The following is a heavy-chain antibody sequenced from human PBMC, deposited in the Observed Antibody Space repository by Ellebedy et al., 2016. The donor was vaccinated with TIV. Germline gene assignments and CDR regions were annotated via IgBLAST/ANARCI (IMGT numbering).Heavy chain of an antibody. CDR3: AREGYDLRGFDY. D-gene: IGHD2-15*01. Sequence: ASVKVSXKASSYTFTSYGISWVRQAPGQGLEWMGWINPNSGGTNYAQKFQGRVTMTRDTSISTAYMELSRLRSDDTAVYYCAREGYDLRGFDYWGQGTLVTVSS. CDR1: SYTFTSYG. J-gene: IGHJ4*02. CDR2: INPNSGGT. V-gene: IGHV1-2*02.